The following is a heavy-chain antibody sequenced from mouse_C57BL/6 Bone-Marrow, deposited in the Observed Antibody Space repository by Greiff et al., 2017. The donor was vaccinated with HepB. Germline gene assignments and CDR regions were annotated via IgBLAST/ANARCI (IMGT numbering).Heavy chain of an antibody. CDR2: ISSGSSTI. CDR1: GFTFSDYG. V-gene: IGHV5-17*01. Sequence: EVKLMESGGGLVKPGGSLKLSCAASGFTFSDYGMHWVRQAPEKGLEWVAYISSGSSTIYYADTVKGRFTISRDNAKNTLFLQMTSLRSEDTAMYYCARGRGYYGFAYWGQGTLVTVSA. J-gene: IGHJ3*01. D-gene: IGHD2-1*01. CDR3: ARGRGYYGFAY.